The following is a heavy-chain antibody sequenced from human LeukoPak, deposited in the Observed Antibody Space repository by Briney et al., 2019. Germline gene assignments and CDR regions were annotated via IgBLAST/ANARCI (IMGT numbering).Heavy chain of an antibody. CDR1: GGSISSSSYY. Sequence: PSETLSLTCTVSGGSISSSSYYWGSIRQPPGKGLEWIGSIYYSGSTYYNPSLKSRVTISVDTSKNQFSLKLSSVTAADTAVYYCASGYYYDSSGYYYAAFDIWGQGTMVTVPS. CDR3: ASGYYYDSSGYYYAAFDI. D-gene: IGHD3-22*01. V-gene: IGHV4-39*01. J-gene: IGHJ3*02. CDR2: IYYSGST.